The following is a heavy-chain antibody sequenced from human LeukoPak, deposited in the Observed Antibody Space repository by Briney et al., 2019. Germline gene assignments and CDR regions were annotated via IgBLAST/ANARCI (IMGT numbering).Heavy chain of an antibody. V-gene: IGHV3-48*03. CDR2: TSAATTTK. CDR1: GINLRLYE. D-gene: IGHD7-27*01. CDR3: ASALGMGFGF. Sequence: PAGGSLRLSCAVSGINLRLYEMNWVRQAPGKGLEWISYTSAATTTKFYADSVKGRFTISRDNAKNSLYLQMNSLRAEDTALYYCASALGMGFGFWGPGTLATVSS. J-gene: IGHJ4*02.